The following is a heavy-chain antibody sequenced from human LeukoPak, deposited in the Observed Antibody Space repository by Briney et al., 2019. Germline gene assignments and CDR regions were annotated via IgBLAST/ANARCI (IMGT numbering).Heavy chain of an antibody. CDR1: GYTFTNYY. Sequence: ASVKVSCKASGYTFTNYYIHWVRQAPGQGLEWMGIINPTGDSTSYAQNFQARVTMTRDTSTNTVHMELSSLRSEDTAVYYCARHPSPQLHHFDYWGQGTLATVSS. V-gene: IGHV1-46*01. CDR3: ARHPSPQLHHFDY. D-gene: IGHD2-2*01. CDR2: INPTGDST. J-gene: IGHJ4*02.